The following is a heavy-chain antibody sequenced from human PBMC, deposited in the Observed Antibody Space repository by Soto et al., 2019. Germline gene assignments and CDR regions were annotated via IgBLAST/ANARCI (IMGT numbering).Heavy chain of an antibody. CDR2: IYYSGST. D-gene: IGHD3-3*01. J-gene: IGHJ5*02. CDR1: GGSISSGGYY. CDR3: ARGSFYDSNNWFDP. Sequence: SETLSLTCPVSGGSISSGGYYWSWIRQHPGKGLEWIGYIYYSGSTYYNPSLKSRVTISVDTSKNQFSLKLSSVTAADTAVYYCARGSFYDSNNWFDPWGQGTLVTVSS. V-gene: IGHV4-31*03.